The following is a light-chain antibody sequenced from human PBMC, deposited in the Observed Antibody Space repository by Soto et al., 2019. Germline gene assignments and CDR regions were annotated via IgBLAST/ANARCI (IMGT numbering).Light chain of an antibody. J-gene: IGKJ3*01. CDR3: QHYDHLPPFT. CDR1: QDIRKY. CDR2: GAS. Sequence: DIQMTQSPASLSASVGDRVTITCQASQDIRKYLSWYQQKPGRAPKLLIYGASYLGTGVPSRFSGSGYGTDFTFTISSLQPEDIATYYCQHYDHLPPFTFGPGTKVAI. V-gene: IGKV1-33*01.